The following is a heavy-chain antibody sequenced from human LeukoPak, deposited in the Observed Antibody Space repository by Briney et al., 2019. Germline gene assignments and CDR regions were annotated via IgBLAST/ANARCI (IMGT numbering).Heavy chain of an antibody. CDR1: GFTFDDYG. CDR3: ARVSYYYDSSGLLYYYYYYMDV. Sequence: GGSLRLSCAASGFTFDDYGMSWVRQAPGKGLEWVSGINWNGGSTGYADSVKGRFTISRDNAKNSLYLQMNSLRAEDTALCYCARVSYYYDSSGLLYYYYYYMDVWGKGTTVTVSS. CDR2: INWNGGST. V-gene: IGHV3-20*04. D-gene: IGHD3-22*01. J-gene: IGHJ6*03.